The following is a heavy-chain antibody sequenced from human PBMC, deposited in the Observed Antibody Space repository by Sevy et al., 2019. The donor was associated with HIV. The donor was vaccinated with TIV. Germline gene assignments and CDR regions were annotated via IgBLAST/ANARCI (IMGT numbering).Heavy chain of an antibody. Sequence: GGSLRLSCAASGFTFSSYAMHWVRQAPGKGLEWVVVISYDGSNKYYADSVKGRFTISRDNSENTLYLQMNSLRAEDTAVYYCARSPALLWFGEDGYWGQGTLVTVSS. CDR2: ISYDGSNK. J-gene: IGHJ4*02. V-gene: IGHV3-30-3*01. D-gene: IGHD3-10*01. CDR3: ARSPALLWFGEDGY. CDR1: GFTFSSYA.